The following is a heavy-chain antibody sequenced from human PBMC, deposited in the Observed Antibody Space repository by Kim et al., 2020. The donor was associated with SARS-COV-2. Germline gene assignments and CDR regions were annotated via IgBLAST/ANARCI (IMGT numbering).Heavy chain of an antibody. J-gene: IGHJ4*02. V-gene: IGHV3-11*05. D-gene: IGHD4-17*01. CDR3: ARAYGDYLPPHY. Sequence: NSADSVKCRFTITRDNAKNSLYLQMNSLRAEDTAVYYCARAYGDYLPPHYWGQGTLVTVSS.